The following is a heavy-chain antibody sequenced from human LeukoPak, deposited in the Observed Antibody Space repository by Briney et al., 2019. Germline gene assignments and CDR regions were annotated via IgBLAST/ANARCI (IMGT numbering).Heavy chain of an antibody. Sequence: QTGGSLRLSCAASGFTFSSYAMHWVRQAPGKGLEWVAVISYDGSNKYYANSVKGRFTISRDNSKNTLYLQMNSLRAEDTAVYYCASTTLAAAGSNLYYYYYMDVWGKGTTVTVSS. V-gene: IGHV3-30*04. CDR1: GFTFSSYA. CDR3: ASTTLAAAGSNLYYYYYMDV. J-gene: IGHJ6*03. CDR2: ISYDGSNK. D-gene: IGHD6-13*01.